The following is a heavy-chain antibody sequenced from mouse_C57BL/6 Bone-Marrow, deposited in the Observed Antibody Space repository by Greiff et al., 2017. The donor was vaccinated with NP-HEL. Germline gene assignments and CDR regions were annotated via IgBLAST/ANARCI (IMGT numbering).Heavy chain of an antibody. D-gene: IGHD2-4*01. CDR1: GYTFTDYY. J-gene: IGHJ3*01. V-gene: IGHV1-19*01. CDR3: AREGKSNDYDGPFAY. Sequence: EVKLMESGPVLVKPGASVKMSCKASGYTFTDYYMNWVKQSHGKSLEWIGVINPYNGGTSYNQKFKGKATLTVDKSSSTAYMELNSLTSEDSAVYYCAREGKSNDYDGPFAYWGQGTLVTVSA. CDR2: INPYNGGT.